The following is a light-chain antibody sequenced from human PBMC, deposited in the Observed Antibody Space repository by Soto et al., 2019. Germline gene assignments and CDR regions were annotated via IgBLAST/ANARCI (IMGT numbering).Light chain of an antibody. J-gene: IGLJ2*01. CDR3: QTWGTGIVV. CDR2: VNSDGSH. Sequence: QLVLTQSPSASASLGASVKLTCTLSSGNNTYAIAWHQQRPEKGPRYLMKVNSDGSHTKGDGIPDRFSGSSSGAERYLTISGLQSEDEADYYCQTWGTGIVVFGGGTKLTVL. CDR1: SGNNTYA. V-gene: IGLV4-69*01.